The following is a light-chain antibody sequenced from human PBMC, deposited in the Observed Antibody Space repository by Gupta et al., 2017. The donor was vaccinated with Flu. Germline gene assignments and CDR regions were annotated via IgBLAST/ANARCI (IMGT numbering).Light chain of an antibody. CDR3: QQYGASVS. J-gene: IGKJ4*01. CDR1: QSVPRNF. Sequence: EIVLTQSPGTLSVSSGETATLSCRASQSVPRNFLAWYQHKPGQAPRLLIYGAPSRLPGIAARFSGSGSGTDFTLTITRVEPEDFVVYYCQQYGASVSFGGGTKVEMK. CDR2: GAP. V-gene: IGKV3-20*01.